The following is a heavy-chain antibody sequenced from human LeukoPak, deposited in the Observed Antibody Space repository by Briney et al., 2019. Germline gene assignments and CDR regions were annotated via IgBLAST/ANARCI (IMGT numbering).Heavy chain of an antibody. Sequence: SETLSLTCAVYGGSFSGYYWSWIRQPPGKGREWIGEINHSGSTNYNPSLKSRVTISVDTSKNQFSLKLSSVTAADTAVYYCARKGTMVRGVDYWGQGTLVTVSS. V-gene: IGHV4-34*01. CDR3: ARKGTMVRGVDY. CDR1: GGSFSGYY. J-gene: IGHJ4*02. D-gene: IGHD3-10*01. CDR2: INHSGST.